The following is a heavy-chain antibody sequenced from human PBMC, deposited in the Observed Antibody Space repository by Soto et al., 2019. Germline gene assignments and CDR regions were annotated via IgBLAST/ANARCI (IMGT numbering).Heavy chain of an antibody. J-gene: IGHJ4*02. CDR2: IRNKAQRYTT. Sequence: GGSLRLSCAASGFTFSDHYMDWVRQAPGKGLEWVGRIRNKAQRYTTEYAASVIGRFTISRDDSKNSLYRQMNSLETGDTAVYYCGKTCGDNWDSHHLNCWGQGTLVTVSS. CDR1: GFTFSDHY. V-gene: IGHV3-72*01. D-gene: IGHD1-7*01. CDR3: GKTCGDNWDSHHLNC.